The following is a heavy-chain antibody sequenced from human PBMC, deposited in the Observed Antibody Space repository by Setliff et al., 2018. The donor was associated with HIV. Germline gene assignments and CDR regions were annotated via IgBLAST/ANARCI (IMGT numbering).Heavy chain of an antibody. D-gene: IGHD5-12*01. CDR3: ARGHEWLRI. CDR1: GGSISSGNYY. V-gene: IGHV4-61*01. J-gene: IGHJ4*02. Sequence: SETLSLTCTVSGGSISSGNYYWSWIRQPPERGLDYIGYINYNGNTNYNPSLKSRVTMSVDTSKNQISLKLRSVTAADTAVYYCARGHEWLRIWGQGMLVTVSS. CDR2: INYNGNT.